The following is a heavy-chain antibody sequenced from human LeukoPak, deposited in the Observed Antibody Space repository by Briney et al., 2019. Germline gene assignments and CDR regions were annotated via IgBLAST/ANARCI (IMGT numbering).Heavy chain of an antibody. Sequence: PGGSLRLSCAASGFTFSRYDMNWVRQAPGKGLEWVSYISSSGSTIYYADSVKGRFTISRDNAKNSLYLQMNSLRAEDTAVYYCARESYYFDYWGQGTLVTVSS. V-gene: IGHV3-48*03. CDR3: ARESYYFDY. J-gene: IGHJ4*02. CDR1: GFTFSRYD. CDR2: ISSSGSTI.